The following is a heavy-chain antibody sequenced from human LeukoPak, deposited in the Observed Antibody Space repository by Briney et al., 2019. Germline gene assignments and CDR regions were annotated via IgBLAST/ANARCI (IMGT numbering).Heavy chain of an antibody. CDR1: GYTFTSYG. Sequence: GASVKVSCKASGYTFTSYGISWVRQAPGQGLEWMGWISAYNGNTNYAQKLQGRVTMTTDTSTSTAHMELRSLRSDDTAVYYCARDGPGTLLWFGELEGYYGMDVWGQGTTVTVSS. V-gene: IGHV1-18*01. CDR2: ISAYNGNT. J-gene: IGHJ6*02. D-gene: IGHD3-10*01. CDR3: ARDGPGTLLWFGELEGYYGMDV.